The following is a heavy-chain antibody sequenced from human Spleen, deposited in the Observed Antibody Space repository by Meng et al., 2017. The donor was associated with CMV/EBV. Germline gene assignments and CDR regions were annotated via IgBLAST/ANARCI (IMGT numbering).Heavy chain of an antibody. V-gene: IGHV1-8*02. CDR2: MSPNSGNT. J-gene: IGHJ4*02. D-gene: IGHD1-7*01. Sequence: ASVKVSCKASGYTFTTYDINWVRQATGQGLEWMGWMSPNSGNTGYPRKFQGRVTMTRNTSTITAYMELSSLRPEDTAVYYCARGTVTGTGGADYWGQGTLVTVSS. CDR1: GYTFTTYD. CDR3: ARGTVTGTGGADY.